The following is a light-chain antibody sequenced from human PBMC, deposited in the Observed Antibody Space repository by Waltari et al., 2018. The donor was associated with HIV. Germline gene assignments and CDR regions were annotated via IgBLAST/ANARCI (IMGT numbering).Light chain of an antibody. Sequence: QSVLTQPPSASGTPGQRVTISCSGSSSNIRSNTVNWYQHLPGTAPKLLIYGNNQRPSGVPDRVAGSQSATSASRDISGLQSEDEADYYCAAWDDSLNGLYVFGTGTKVTVL. CDR2: GNN. CDR1: SSNIRSNT. V-gene: IGLV1-44*01. CDR3: AAWDDSLNGLYV. J-gene: IGLJ1*01.